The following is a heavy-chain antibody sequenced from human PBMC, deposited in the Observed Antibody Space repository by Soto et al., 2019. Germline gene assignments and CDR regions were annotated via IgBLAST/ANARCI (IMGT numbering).Heavy chain of an antibody. CDR3: ARGGSLNWYFDL. CDR2: INSDGSST. J-gene: IGHJ2*01. CDR1: GFTFSSYW. Sequence: EVQLVESGGGLVQPGGSLRLSCAASGFTFSSYWMHWVRQAPGKGLVWVSRINSDGSSTSYADSVKGRFTISRDNAKHTLYLQMNSLRVEDTAVYYCARGGSLNWYFDLWGRGTLVTVSS. D-gene: IGHD1-26*01. V-gene: IGHV3-74*01.